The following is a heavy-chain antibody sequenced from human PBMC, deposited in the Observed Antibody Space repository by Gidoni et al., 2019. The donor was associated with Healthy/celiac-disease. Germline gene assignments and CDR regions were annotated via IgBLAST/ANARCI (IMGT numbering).Heavy chain of an antibody. V-gene: IGHV4-34*01. CDR3: ARGVSVHSPRIQLWYTYYYGMDV. J-gene: IGHJ6*02. D-gene: IGHD5-18*01. Sequence: QVQLQQWGAGLLKPSETLSLTCAVYGGSFSGYYWSWIRQPPGKGLEWIGEINHSGSTNYNPSLKSRVTISVDTSKNQFSLKLSSVTAADTAVYYCARGVSVHSPRIQLWYTYYYGMDVWGQGTTVTVSS. CDR2: INHSGST. CDR1: GGSFSGYY.